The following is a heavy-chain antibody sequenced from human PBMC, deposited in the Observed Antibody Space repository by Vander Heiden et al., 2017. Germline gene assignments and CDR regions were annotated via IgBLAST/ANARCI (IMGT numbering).Heavy chain of an antibody. CDR1: GFTFSSYG. D-gene: IGHD2-15*01. CDR2: IWYDGSNK. V-gene: IGHV3-33*01. Sequence: QVHLVASGGGVAQPGRSLWLSCAPSGFTFSSYGSPWVPQAPGKGLEWVAVIWYDGSNKYYADSVKGRFTISRDNSKNTLYLQMNSLRAEDTAVYYCAREVGARFFDYWGQGTLVTVSS. CDR3: AREVGARFFDY. J-gene: IGHJ4*02.